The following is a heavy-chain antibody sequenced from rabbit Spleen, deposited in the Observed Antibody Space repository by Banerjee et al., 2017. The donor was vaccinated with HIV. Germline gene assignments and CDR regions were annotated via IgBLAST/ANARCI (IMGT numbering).Heavy chain of an antibody. J-gene: IGHJ4*01. D-gene: IGHD1-1*01. Sequence: QEQLVESGGDLVKPGASLTLTCSASGFDFSRRYWICWVRQAPGKGLEWIACIDHLYSRTYYAGWAKGRVTVSKASSTTVTLQMTSLTAADTATYFCARDLPTVIGWDFGWWGPGTLVTVS. CDR1: GFDFSRRYW. CDR3: ARDLPTVIGWDFGW. V-gene: IGHV1S45*01. CDR2: IDHLYSRT.